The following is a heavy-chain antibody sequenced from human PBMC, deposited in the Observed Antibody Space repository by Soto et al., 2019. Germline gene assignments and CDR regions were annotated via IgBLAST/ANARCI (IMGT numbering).Heavy chain of an antibody. CDR1: GYTFTSYY. CDR2: INPSGGST. J-gene: IGHJ4*02. V-gene: IGHV1-46*01. CDR3: ATSITMVRGDNSQGDY. D-gene: IGHD3-10*01. Sequence: ASVKVSCKASGYTFTSYYMHRVRQAPGQGLEWMGIINPSGGSTSYAQKFQGRVTMTRGTSTSTVYMELSSLRSEDTAVYYCATSITMVRGDNSQGDYWGQGTLVTVSS.